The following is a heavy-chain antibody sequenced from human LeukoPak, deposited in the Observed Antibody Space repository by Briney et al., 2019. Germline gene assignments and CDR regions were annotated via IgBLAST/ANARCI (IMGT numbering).Heavy chain of an antibody. D-gene: IGHD3-10*01. V-gene: IGHV4-38-2*01. J-gene: IGHJ5*02. CDR1: GFTFSSYA. CDR2: IYYSGST. Sequence: GSLRLSCAASGFTFSSYAMSWVRQAPGKGLEWIGSIYYSGSTYYNPSLKSRVTISVDTSKNQFSLKLSSVTAADTAVYYCARTRITMVRGVMLPANWFDPWGQGTLVTVSS. CDR3: ARTRITMVRGVMLPANWFDP.